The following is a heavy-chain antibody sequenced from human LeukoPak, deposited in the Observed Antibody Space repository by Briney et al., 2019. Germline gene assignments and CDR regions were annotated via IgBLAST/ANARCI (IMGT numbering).Heavy chain of an antibody. D-gene: IGHD4-11*01. CDR2: IYTSGST. Sequence: SQSLSLTCTVSGGSISSGSYYWSWIRQPARKGLEWIGRIYTSGSTNYNPSLKSRVTISVDTSKNQFSLKLSSVTAADTAVYYCARVIVTTGGYYYYYMDVWGKGTTVTVSS. CDR3: ARVIVTTGGYYYYYMDV. CDR1: GGSISSGSYY. J-gene: IGHJ6*03. V-gene: IGHV4-61*02.